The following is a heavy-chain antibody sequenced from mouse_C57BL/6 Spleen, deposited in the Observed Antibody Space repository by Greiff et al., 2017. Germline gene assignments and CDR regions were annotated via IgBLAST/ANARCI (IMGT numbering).Heavy chain of an antibody. CDR3: ARTCDSSSSWDFDV. V-gene: IGHV1-4*01. J-gene: IGHJ1*03. D-gene: IGHD1-1*01. Sequence: QVQLQQSGAELARPGASVKMSCKASGYTFTSYTMHWVKQRPGQGLEWIGYINPSSGYTTYNQKFKDKATLTAAKSSCTASMQLTSLTSEDSADYYCARTCDSSSSWDFDVWGTGTTVTVSS. CDR1: GYTFTSYT. CDR2: INPSSGYT.